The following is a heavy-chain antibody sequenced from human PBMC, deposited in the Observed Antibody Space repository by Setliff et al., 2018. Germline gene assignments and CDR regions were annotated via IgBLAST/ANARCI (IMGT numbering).Heavy chain of an antibody. Sequence: ASVKVSCKASGYTFTNYHIHWVRQAPGQGLEWMGWINPNSGGREYAEAFQGRVTMTGDTSIRTAFMELSGLTSDDTAVYYCAGPFDVGPYPRPIDGLDLWGQGTRVTVSS. D-gene: IGHD3-9*01. CDR2: INPNSGGR. CDR1: GYTFTNYH. V-gene: IGHV1-2*02. CDR3: AGPFDVGPYPRPIDGLDL. J-gene: IGHJ3*01.